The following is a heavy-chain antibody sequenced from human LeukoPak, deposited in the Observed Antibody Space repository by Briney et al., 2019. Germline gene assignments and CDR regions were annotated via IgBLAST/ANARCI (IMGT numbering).Heavy chain of an antibody. V-gene: IGHV4-59*01. D-gene: IGHD2-8*02. CDR3: ARDRGTGGVSDY. CDR2: IYYSGST. CDR1: GGSISNYY. Sequence: SETLSLTCTVSGGSISNYYWSWIRQPPGKGLEWIGYIYYSGSTNYNPSLKSRVTISVDTSKNQFSLKLTSVTAADTAVYYCARDRGTGGVSDYWGQRTLVTVSS. J-gene: IGHJ4*02.